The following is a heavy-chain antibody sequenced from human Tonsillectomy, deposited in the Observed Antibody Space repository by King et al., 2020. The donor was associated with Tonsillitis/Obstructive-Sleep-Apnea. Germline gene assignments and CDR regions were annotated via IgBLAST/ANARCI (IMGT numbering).Heavy chain of an antibody. J-gene: IGHJ4*02. Sequence: QLQESGPGLVKPSETLSLTCTVSGDSISSYYCTWIRQPPGKRLEWIGYIYYSGSTNYNPSLKRRVTISVDTSKNQFSLKLSSVTAADTAVYYCSRGHGYSFGYYFYCWGQGTLVTVSS. CDR1: GDSISSYY. CDR2: IYYSGST. CDR3: SRGHGYSFGYYFYC. D-gene: IGHD5-18*01. V-gene: IGHV4-59*01.